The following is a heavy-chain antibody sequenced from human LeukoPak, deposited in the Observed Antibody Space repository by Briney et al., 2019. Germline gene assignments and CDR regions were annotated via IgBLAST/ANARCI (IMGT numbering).Heavy chain of an antibody. V-gene: IGHV4-31*03. D-gene: IGHD4-17*01. CDR2: IYYSGST. Sequence: SETLSLTCTVSGGSISSGGYYWSWIRQHPGKGLEWIGYIYYSGSTYYNPSLKSRVTISVDTSKNQFSLKLSSVTAADTAVYYCARDRHDYGDYYRSYWYFDLWSRGTLVTVSS. CDR1: GGSISSGGYY. J-gene: IGHJ2*01. CDR3: ARDRHDYGDYYRSYWYFDL.